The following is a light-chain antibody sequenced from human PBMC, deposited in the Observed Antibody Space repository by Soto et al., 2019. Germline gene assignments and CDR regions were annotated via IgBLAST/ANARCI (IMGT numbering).Light chain of an antibody. V-gene: IGKV3-11*01. CDR1: QSVSGY. Sequence: EVVLPQSPVTLSLAPGERATLSCRASQSVSGYLAWYQQKPGQAPRLLIYDVSNRATGIPARFSGSGSGTEFTLTISSLQSEDFAVYYCQQYNNWPLTFGGGTKVDIK. CDR2: DVS. J-gene: IGKJ4*01. CDR3: QQYNNWPLT.